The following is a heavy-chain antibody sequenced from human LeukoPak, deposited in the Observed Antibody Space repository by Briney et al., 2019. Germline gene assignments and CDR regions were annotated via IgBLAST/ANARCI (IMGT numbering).Heavy chain of an antibody. Sequence: SETLSLTCTVPGGSISSYYWSWIRQPPGKGLEWIGYIYYSGSTNYNPSLKSRVTISVDTSKNQFSLKLSSVTAADTAVYYCARHSTEGYGSVYFDYWGQGTLVTVSS. CDR1: GGSISSYY. CDR2: IYYSGST. V-gene: IGHV4-59*08. J-gene: IGHJ4*02. CDR3: ARHSTEGYGSVYFDY. D-gene: IGHD5-18*01.